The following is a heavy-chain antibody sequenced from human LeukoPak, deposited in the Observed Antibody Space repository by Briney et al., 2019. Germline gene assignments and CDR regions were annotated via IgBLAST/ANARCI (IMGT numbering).Heavy chain of an antibody. CDR2: ISSSGSTI. CDR3: ARDWWWWSRPTHGMDV. CDR1: GFTFSDYY. V-gene: IGHV3-11*01. Sequence: GGSLRLCCAASGFTFSDYYMSWIRQSPGKGLEWVSYISSSGSTIYYADSVKGRFTISRDNAKNSLYLQMNSLRAEDTAVYYCARDWWWWSRPTHGMDVWGQGTTVTVSS. J-gene: IGHJ6*02. D-gene: IGHD2-21*01.